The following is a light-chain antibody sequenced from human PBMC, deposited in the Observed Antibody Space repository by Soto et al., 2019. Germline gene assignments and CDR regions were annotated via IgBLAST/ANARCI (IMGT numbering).Light chain of an antibody. V-gene: IGKV3-20*01. CDR1: QSVSSNY. J-gene: IGKJ1*01. Sequence: EIVLTQSPGTLSLSPGERATLSCRASQSVSSNYLAWFRQKPGQAPRLLIYGASSRATAIPDRFSGSGSGTDFTLTISRLEPEDFAVYYCQQYGSSPRTFGQGTKVEIK. CDR2: GAS. CDR3: QQYGSSPRT.